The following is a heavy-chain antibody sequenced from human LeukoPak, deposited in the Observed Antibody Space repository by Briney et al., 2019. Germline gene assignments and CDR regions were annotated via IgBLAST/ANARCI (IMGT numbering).Heavy chain of an antibody. V-gene: IGHV1-69*04. J-gene: IGHJ4*02. CDR1: GGTFISYA. Sequence: ASVKVSCKASGGTFISYAISWVRQAPGQGLEWMGGIIPILGIANYAQKFQGRVTITADNSTSTAYMELSSLRSEDTAVYYCARAVITGTTWEYYFDYWGQGTLVTVSS. CDR2: IIPILGIA. D-gene: IGHD1-20*01. CDR3: ARAVITGTTWEYYFDY.